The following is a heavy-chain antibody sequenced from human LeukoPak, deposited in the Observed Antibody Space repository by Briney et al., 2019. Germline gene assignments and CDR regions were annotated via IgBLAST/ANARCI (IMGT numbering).Heavy chain of an antibody. CDR3: ARDLIMEGLFPA. CDR1: GYTFTGYH. J-gene: IGHJ5*02. D-gene: IGHD3-3*01. CDR2: INPNSGGT. Sequence: ASVKVSCKASGYTFTGYHMHWVRQAPGQGLEWMGWINPNSGGTNYAQKFQGRVTMTMDTSISTAYMELSRLRSDDTAVYYCARDLIMEGLFPAWGQGTLVTGSS. V-gene: IGHV1-2*02.